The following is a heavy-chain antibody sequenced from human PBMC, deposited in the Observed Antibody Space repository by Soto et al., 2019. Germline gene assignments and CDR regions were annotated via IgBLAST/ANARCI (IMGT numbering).Heavy chain of an antibody. J-gene: IGHJ5*02. V-gene: IGHV3-30*18. CDR2: ISYDGSNK. CDR3: AKDSYGVIVATMRSLGPFDP. D-gene: IGHD5-12*01. CDR1: GFTFSSYG. Sequence: GGSLRLSCAASGFTFSSYGMHWVRQAPGKGLEWVAVISYDGSNKYYADSVKGRFTISRDNSKNTLYLQMNSLRAEDTAVYYCAKDSYGVIVATMRSLGPFDPWGQGTLVTVSS.